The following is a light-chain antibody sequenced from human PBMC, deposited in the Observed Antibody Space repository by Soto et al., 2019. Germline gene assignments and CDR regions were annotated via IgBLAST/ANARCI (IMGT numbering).Light chain of an antibody. Sequence: QSVLTQPRSVSGSPGQSVTISCTGTSSDVGGYNYVSWYQQHPGKAPKVMMYDVSDRPSGVPDRFSGSKSGNTASLTISGLQAEDEADYYCCSYAGSPRYVFGTGTKLTVL. CDR3: CSYAGSPRYV. CDR1: SSDVGGYNY. J-gene: IGLJ1*01. CDR2: DVS. V-gene: IGLV2-11*01.